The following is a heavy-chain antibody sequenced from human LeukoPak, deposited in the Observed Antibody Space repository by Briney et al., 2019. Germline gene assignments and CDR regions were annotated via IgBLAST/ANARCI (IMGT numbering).Heavy chain of an antibody. J-gene: IGHJ3*02. CDR3: ARVLYSSGWYYAFDI. V-gene: IGHV1-69*04. Sequence: SVKVSCKASGGTFSSYAISWVRQAPGQGLEWMGRIIPILGIANYAQKFQGRVTITADKSTSTAYMELSSLRSDDTAVYYCARVLYSSGWYYAFDIWGQGTMVTVSS. CDR1: GGTFSSYA. D-gene: IGHD6-19*01. CDR2: IIPILGIA.